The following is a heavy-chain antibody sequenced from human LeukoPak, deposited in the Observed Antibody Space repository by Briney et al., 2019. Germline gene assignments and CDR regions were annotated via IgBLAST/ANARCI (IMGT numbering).Heavy chain of an antibody. Sequence: SVKVSCKASGGTFSSYAISWVRQAPGQGLEWMGRIIPILGIANYAQKFQGRVTITADKSTSTAYMELSSLRSEDTAVYYCAIGYYDSSGYYYLDYWGQGTLVTVSS. CDR1: GGTFSSYA. V-gene: IGHV1-69*04. CDR3: AIGYYDSSGYYYLDY. D-gene: IGHD3-22*01. J-gene: IGHJ4*02. CDR2: IIPILGIA.